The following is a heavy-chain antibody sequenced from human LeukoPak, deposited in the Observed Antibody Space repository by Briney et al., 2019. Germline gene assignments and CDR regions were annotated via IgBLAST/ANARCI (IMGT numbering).Heavy chain of an antibody. D-gene: IGHD3-3*01. Sequence: PGGSLRLSCAASGFTFSSYAMSWVRQAPGKGLEGVSAISGSGGSTYYADSVKGRFTISRDNSKNTLYLQMNSLRAEDTAVYYCAKALTYYDFWSGSYYFDYWGQGTLVTVSS. CDR1: GFTFSSYA. CDR2: ISGSGGST. V-gene: IGHV3-23*01. CDR3: AKALTYYDFWSGSYYFDY. J-gene: IGHJ4*02.